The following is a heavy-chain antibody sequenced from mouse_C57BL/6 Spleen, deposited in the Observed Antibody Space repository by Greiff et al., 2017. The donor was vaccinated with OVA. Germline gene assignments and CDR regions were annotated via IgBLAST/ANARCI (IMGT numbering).Heavy chain of an antibody. D-gene: IGHD1-1*02. CDR2: ILPGSGST. CDR1: GYTFTGYW. Sequence: QVQLQQSGAELMKPGASVQLSCKATGYTFTGYWIEWVKQRPGHGLEWIGEILPGSGSTNYNEKFKGKATFTADTSSNTAYMQLISLTTEDSAIDYGARRGYMGEGFAYWGQGTLVTVSA. V-gene: IGHV1-9*01. J-gene: IGHJ3*01. CDR3: ARRGYMGEGFAY.